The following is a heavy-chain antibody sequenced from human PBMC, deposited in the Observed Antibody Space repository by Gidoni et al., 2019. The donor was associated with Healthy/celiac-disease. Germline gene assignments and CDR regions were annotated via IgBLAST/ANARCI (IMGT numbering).Heavy chain of an antibody. D-gene: IGHD3-3*01. CDR3: ARGLRGRFLEWLLTAYYFDY. CDR1: GLTFSSYG. CDR2: IWYDGSNK. J-gene: IGHJ4*02. Sequence: QVQLVESGGGVVQPGRSLRLSCAASGLTFSSYGMHWVRQAPGKGLEWVAVIWYDGSNKYYADSVKGRFTISRDNSKNTLYLQMNSLRAEDTAVYYCARGLRGRFLEWLLTAYYFDYWGQGTLVTVSS. V-gene: IGHV3-33*01.